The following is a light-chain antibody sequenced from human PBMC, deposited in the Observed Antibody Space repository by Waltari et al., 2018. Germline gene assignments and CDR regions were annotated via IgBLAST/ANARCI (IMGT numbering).Light chain of an antibody. CDR2: DVN. J-gene: IGLJ1*01. CDR3: SSYTTGRTYV. V-gene: IGLV2-14*03. Sequence: QSALTQPASVSGSPGQSIAISCTGTDTDIGRHNFVSWYRQRPGEVPKLIIYDVNSRLSGISSRFSGSKFGNTASLTISGLKTEDEAVYYCSSYTTGRTYVFGTGTKVTVL. CDR1: DTDIGRHNF.